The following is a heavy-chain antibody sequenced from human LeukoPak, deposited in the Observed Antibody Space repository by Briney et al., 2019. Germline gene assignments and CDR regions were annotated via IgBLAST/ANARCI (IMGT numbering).Heavy chain of an antibody. V-gene: IGHV1-24*01. CDR2: FDPEDGET. CDR3: ATHLFTTFGVVDEYYFDY. D-gene: IGHD3-3*01. Sequence: ASVRVSCKVSGYTLTELSMHWVRQAPGKGLEWMGGFDPEDGETIYAQKFQGRVTMTEDTSTDTAYMELSSLRSEDTAVYYCATHLFTTFGVVDEYYFDYWSQGTLVTVSS. CDR1: GYTLTELS. J-gene: IGHJ4*02.